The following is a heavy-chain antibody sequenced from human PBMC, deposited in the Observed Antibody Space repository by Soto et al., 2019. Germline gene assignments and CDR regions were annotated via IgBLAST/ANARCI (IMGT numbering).Heavy chain of an antibody. J-gene: IGHJ2*01. Sequence: SLRLSCVASGFTFNNYPLLWVRQAPGKGLEWVAVIWYDGSKKYYSDSVKGRFTISRDNSNNTLYLQMNSLRAEDTGVYYCARKKSGYSWYFDLWGPGTLVTVSS. V-gene: IGHV3-33*01. CDR1: GFTFNNYP. CDR3: ARKKSGYSWYFDL. D-gene: IGHD3-3*01. CDR2: IWYDGSKK.